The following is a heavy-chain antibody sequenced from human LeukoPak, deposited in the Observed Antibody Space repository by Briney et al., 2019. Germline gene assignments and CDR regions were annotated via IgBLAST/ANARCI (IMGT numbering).Heavy chain of an antibody. V-gene: IGHV3-23*01. D-gene: IGHD6-19*01. CDR2: ISGSGGST. J-gene: IGHJ4*02. CDR3: AKITPRGAVAGRGYFDY. Sequence: GGSLRLSCAASGFTFSNYAMSWVRQAPGKGLEWVSAISGSGGSTYYADSVKGRFTISRDNSKNTLYLQMNSLRAEDTAVYYCAKITPRGAVAGRGYFDYWGQGTLVTVSS. CDR1: GFTFSNYA.